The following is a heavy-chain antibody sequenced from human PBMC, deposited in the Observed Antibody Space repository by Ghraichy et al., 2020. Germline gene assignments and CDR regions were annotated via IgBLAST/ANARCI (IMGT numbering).Heavy chain of an antibody. CDR1: GFTFSSYT. D-gene: IGHD5-24*01. CDR2: ISIRSSYI. J-gene: IGHJ3*02. Sequence: GGSLRLSCAASGFTFSSYTMNWVRQAPGKGLEWVSSISIRSSYIYYADSVKGRFTISRDNAKNSLYLQMNSLRAEDTAVYYCARDLIVEMATEESDAFDIWGQGTMVTVSS. V-gene: IGHV3-21*01. CDR3: ARDLIVEMATEESDAFDI.